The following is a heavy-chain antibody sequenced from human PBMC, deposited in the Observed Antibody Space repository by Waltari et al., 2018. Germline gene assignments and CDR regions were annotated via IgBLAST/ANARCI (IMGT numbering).Heavy chain of an antibody. D-gene: IGHD7-27*01. CDR1: GGSFSGYY. J-gene: IGHJ3*02. V-gene: IGHV4-34*01. Sequence: QVQLQQWGAGLLKPSETLSLSCTVYGGSFSGYYWTWLRQTAGKGREWIGEISDSGGTKYTPSLKSRVTISRETSNNQFSLKLASVTAADTGMYYCARDSELGAVFDIWGQGTMVTVSS. CDR2: ISDSGGT. CDR3: ARDSELGAVFDI.